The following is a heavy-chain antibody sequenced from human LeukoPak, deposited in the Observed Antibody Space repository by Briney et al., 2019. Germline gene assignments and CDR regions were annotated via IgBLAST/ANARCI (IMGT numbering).Heavy chain of an antibody. CDR2: INTDGSST. V-gene: IGHV3-74*03. Sequence: GGSLRLSCTASGLTFSSYWMHWVRQAPGKGLVWVSRINTDGSSTAYADSERGRFTISRDNAKNTLYLQMNSLRAEDTAVYYCARDKVSEPYRGIQLKAKLYYSYGMDVWGQGTTVTVSS. CDR3: ARDKVSEPYRGIQLKAKLYYSYGMDV. J-gene: IGHJ6*02. CDR1: GLTFSSYW. D-gene: IGHD5-18*01.